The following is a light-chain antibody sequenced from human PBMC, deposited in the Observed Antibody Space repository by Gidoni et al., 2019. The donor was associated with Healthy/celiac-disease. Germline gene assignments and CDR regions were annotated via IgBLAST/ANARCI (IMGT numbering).Light chain of an antibody. CDR3: QQYGSSIKT. CDR2: VAS. CDR1: PSVSSSY. J-gene: IGKJ1*01. Sequence: EIVFTQSPGPLAFSPGERATLSCRASPSVSSSYLAWYQLKPGQAPRLLIYVASSRATGIPDRFSGSGCGTDFTLIISRLEPEDFAVYYCQQYGSSIKTFGQGTKVEIK. V-gene: IGKV3-20*01.